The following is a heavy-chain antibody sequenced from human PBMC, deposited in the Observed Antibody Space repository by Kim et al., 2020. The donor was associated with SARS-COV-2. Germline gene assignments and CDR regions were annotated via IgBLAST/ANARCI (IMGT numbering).Heavy chain of an antibody. Sequence: GGSLRLSCAASGFSFNSYSMNWVRQTPGKGLEWVSSITGSRSYKYYEDSVKGRYTIARDNAKNTVYLHMSRLRAEDTALYYCTRSTYGYGMDVWGQGTTVTVSS. J-gene: IGHJ6*02. V-gene: IGHV3-21*01. CDR3: TRSTYGYGMDV. D-gene: IGHD3-10*01. CDR2: ITGSRSYK. CDR1: GFSFNSYS.